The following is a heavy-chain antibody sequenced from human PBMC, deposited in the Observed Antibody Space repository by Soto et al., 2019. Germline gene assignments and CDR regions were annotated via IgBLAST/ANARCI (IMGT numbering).Heavy chain of an antibody. V-gene: IGHV4-59*08. D-gene: IGHD3-10*01. CDR1: GGSISSYY. CDR3: ARQLWFGEYMWYFEL. Sequence: SETLSLTCTVSGGSISSYYWSWIRQPPGKGLEWIGYIYYSGSTNYNPSLKSRVTISVDTSKNQFSLKLSSVTAADTAVYYCARQLWFGEYMWYFELWGRGPLVTVSS. CDR2: IYYSGST. J-gene: IGHJ2*01.